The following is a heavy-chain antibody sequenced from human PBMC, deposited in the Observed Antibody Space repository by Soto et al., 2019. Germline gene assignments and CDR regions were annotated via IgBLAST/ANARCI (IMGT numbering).Heavy chain of an antibody. D-gene: IGHD3-10*01. CDR2: INPNSGGT. Sequence: ASVKVSCKASGYTFTGYYMHWVRQAPGQGLEWMGWINPNSGGTNYAQKFQGWVTMTRDTSISTAYMELSRLRSDDTAVYYCAREGVRSPGGFDYWGQGTLVNVSS. CDR1: GYTFTGYY. V-gene: IGHV1-2*04. J-gene: IGHJ4*02. CDR3: AREGVRSPGGFDY.